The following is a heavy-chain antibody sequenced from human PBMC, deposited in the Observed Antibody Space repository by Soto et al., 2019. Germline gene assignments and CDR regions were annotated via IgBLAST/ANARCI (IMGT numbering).Heavy chain of an antibody. D-gene: IGHD5-18*01. V-gene: IGHV1-69*06. CDR2: IIPIFGTA. Sequence: QVQLVPSGAEVKKPGSSVKVSCKASGGTCSSYAISWVRQAPGQGGDWMGGIIPIFGTANYAQKFQGRVTITADKSTSTANMVLSILSAEDTAVYYCARGPRGYDPFDHWGQGTLVTVSS. J-gene: IGHJ4*02. CDR1: GGTCSSYA. CDR3: ARGPRGYDPFDH.